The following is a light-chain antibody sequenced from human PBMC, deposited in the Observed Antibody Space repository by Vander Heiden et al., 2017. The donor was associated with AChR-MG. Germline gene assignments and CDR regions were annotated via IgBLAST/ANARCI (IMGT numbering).Light chain of an antibody. CDR3: ATWDDSPNGPV. Sequence: QSVLTQPPSASGTPGQRVTISCSGSSSNIGSNTVTWYQQLPGAAPKLLIYYNNKRRSGVPDRFSGSKSGTSAALAISGRQSEDEAHYYCATWDDSPNGPVFGGGTKLTVL. CDR1: SSNIGSNT. CDR2: YNN. V-gene: IGLV1-44*01. J-gene: IGLJ3*02.